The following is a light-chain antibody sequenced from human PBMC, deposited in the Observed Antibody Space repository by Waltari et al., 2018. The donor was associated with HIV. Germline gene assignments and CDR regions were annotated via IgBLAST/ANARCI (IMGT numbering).Light chain of an antibody. CDR3: QSYDRRLMWV. Sequence: HSLLTQPPSVSGAPGQRVTISCTGSSSNIGAGYDVHWYQKYPGTAPKLLIFQNINRPAGVPDLFSGSKSVTSASLVITGLQAEDEADYYCQSYDRRLMWVFGGGTSLTV. CDR2: QNI. V-gene: IGLV1-40*01. CDR1: SSNIGAGYD. J-gene: IGLJ2*01.